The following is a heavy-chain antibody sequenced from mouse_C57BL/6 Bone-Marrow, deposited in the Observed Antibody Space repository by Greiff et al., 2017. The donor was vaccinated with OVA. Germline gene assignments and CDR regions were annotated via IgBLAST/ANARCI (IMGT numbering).Heavy chain of an antibody. D-gene: IGHD2-4*01. Sequence: EVQLQQSGPELVKPGASVKVSCRASGYSFTDYNMYWVKQSHGKSLEWIGYIDPYSGGTSYNKKFRGKTTLTVDKSSSTAFMHLTSLTSEDSAVYYCARDDDYDWFAYWGRGTLVTVSA. J-gene: IGHJ3*01. V-gene: IGHV1S135*01. CDR3: ARDDDYDWFAY. CDR2: IDPYSGGT. CDR1: GYSFTDYN.